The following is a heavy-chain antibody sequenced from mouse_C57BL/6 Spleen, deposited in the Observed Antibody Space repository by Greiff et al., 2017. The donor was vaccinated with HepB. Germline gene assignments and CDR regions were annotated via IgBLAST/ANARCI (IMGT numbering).Heavy chain of an antibody. CDR1: GFNIKDYY. Sequence: VQLKESGAELVKPGASVKLSCTASGFNIKDYYMHWVKQRTEQGLEWIGRIDPEDGETKYAPKFQGKATITADTSSNTAYLQLSSLTSEDTAVYYGARETVVAPYYFDYWGQGTTLTVAS. V-gene: IGHV14-2*01. J-gene: IGHJ2*01. D-gene: IGHD1-1*01. CDR2: IDPEDGET. CDR3: ARETVVAPYYFDY.